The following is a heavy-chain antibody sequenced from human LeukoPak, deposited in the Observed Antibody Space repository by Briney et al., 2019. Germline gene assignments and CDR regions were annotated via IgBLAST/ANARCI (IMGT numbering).Heavy chain of an antibody. J-gene: IGHJ5*02. CDR3: ARDGHLPPGDGLDP. V-gene: IGHV4-4*07. CDR2: IYTSGST. D-gene: IGHD3-10*01. Sequence: ASETLSLTCTVSGGSISSYYWSWIRQPAGKGLEWIGRIYTSGSTNYNPSLKSRVTMSVDTSKTQFSLKLSSVTAADTAVYYCARDGHLPPGDGLDPGGQETRVTVSS. CDR1: GGSISSYY.